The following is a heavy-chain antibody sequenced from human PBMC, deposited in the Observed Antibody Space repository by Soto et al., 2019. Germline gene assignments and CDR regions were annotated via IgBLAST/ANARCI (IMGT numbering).Heavy chain of an antibody. J-gene: IGHJ4*02. CDR1: GGSISSSSYY. Sequence: SETLSLTCTVSGGSISSSSYYWGWIRQPPGKGLEWIGSIYYSGSIYYNPSLKSRVTISVDTSKNQFSLKLSSVTAADTAVYYCARAGAAAGLYYFDYWGQGTLVTVSS. CDR3: ARAGAAAGLYYFDY. D-gene: IGHD6-13*01. CDR2: IYYSGSI. V-gene: IGHV4-39*07.